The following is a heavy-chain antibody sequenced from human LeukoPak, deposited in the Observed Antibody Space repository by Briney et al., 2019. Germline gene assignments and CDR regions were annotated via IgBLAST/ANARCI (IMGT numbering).Heavy chain of an antibody. J-gene: IGHJ3*02. V-gene: IGHV1-2*02. CDR1: GYTFTSYA. D-gene: IGHD3-22*01. CDR3: AREMGHYLNYYDSSGQRDAFDI. Sequence: ASVKVSCKASGYTFTSYAIRWVRQAPGQGLEWMGWITPSGGTNYPQKFQGRVAITWDTSITTAYMDLSRLTSDDTAVYYCAREMGHYLNYYDSSGQRDAFDIWGQGTMVTVSS. CDR2: ITPSGGT.